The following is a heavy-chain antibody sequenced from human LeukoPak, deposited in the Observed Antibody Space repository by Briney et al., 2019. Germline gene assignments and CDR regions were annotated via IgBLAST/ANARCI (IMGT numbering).Heavy chain of an antibody. CDR2: ITSSSSGGIT. CDR3: AKDRGAVAGKPLEAFDY. Sequence: PGGSLRLSCAASGFTFSNYAMSWVRQTPGKGLEWVSAITSSSSGGITYYADSVKGRFTISRDNSKNTLYLQMNSLRAEDTAVYYCAKDRGAVAGKPLEAFDYWGQGTLVTVSS. J-gene: IGHJ4*02. V-gene: IGHV3-23*01. D-gene: IGHD6-19*01. CDR1: GFTFSNYA.